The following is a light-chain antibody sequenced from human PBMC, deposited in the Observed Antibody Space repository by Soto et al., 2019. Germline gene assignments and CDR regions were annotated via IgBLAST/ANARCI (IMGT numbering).Light chain of an antibody. Sequence: QLVLTQPPSVSGAPGQSVTISCTGSSSNIGAGYDVHWYQQLPGTAPKLLIYGNSNRPSGVPDRFSGSKSGTSASLAITGLQAEDEADYYCQSYDSSLSAAVFGGGTKLSVL. V-gene: IGLV1-40*01. J-gene: IGLJ2*01. CDR1: SSNIGAGYD. CDR3: QSYDSSLSAAV. CDR2: GNS.